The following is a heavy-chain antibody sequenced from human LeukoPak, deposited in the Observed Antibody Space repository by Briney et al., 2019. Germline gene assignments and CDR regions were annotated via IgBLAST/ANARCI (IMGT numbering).Heavy chain of an antibody. V-gene: IGHV3-23*01. J-gene: IGHJ4*02. CDR2: ISGSGGST. CDR3: PNSSGGSCYYEVAY. CDR1: GFTFSSYA. Sequence: PGGSLRLSCAASGFTFSSYAMSWVRQAPGKGLEWVSAISGSGGSTYYADSVKGRFTISRDNSKNTLYLQMNSLRAEDTAVYYCPNSSGGSCYYEVAYWGQGTLVTISS. D-gene: IGHD2-15*01.